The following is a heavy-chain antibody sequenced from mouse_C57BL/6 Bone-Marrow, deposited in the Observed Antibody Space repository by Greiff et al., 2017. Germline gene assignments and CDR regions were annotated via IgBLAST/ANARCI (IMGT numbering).Heavy chain of an antibody. D-gene: IGHD2-14*01. CDR2: IRSKSNNYAT. Sequence: EVQLVESGGGLVQPKGSLKLSCAASGFSFNTYAMNWVRQAPGKGLEWVARIRSKSNNYATYYADSVKARFTISRDDSESMLYLQMNNLKTEDTAMYYCVRPDRGYAMDYWGQGTSVTVSS. J-gene: IGHJ4*01. V-gene: IGHV10-1*01. CDR1: GFSFNTYA. CDR3: VRPDRGYAMDY.